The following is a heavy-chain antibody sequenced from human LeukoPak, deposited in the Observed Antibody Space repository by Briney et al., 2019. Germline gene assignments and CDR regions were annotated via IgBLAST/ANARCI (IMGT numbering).Heavy chain of an antibody. D-gene: IGHD5-18*01. CDR2: ISGSGANT. J-gene: IGHJ3*02. V-gene: IGHV3-23*01. CDR1: GFTFSSYV. CDR3: AREDRGYSYGDAFDI. Sequence: PGGSLRLSCAASGFTFSSYVMSWVRQAPGKGLEWVSAISGSGANTYYTDSVKGRFTISRDNSNNALYLQMNSLRAEDTAVYYCAREDRGYSYGDAFDIWGQGTMVTVSS.